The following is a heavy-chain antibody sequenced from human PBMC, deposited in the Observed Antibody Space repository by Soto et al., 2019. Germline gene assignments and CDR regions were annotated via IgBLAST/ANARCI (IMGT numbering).Heavy chain of an antibody. CDR3: ARSGYCTNGVCYTPFDY. J-gene: IGHJ4*02. CDR1: GGSISSGDYY. D-gene: IGHD2-8*01. CDR2: IYYSGST. Sequence: QVQLQESGPGLVKPSQTLSLTCTVSGGSISSGDYYWSWIRQPPGKGLEWIGYIYYSGSTYYNPSLKRRVTIPVDTSKNQFSLKLSSVTAADTAVYYCARSGYCTNGVCYTPFDYWGQGTLVTVSS. V-gene: IGHV4-30-4*01.